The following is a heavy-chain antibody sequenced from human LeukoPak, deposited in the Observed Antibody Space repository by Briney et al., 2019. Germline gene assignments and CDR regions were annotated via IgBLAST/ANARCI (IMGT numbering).Heavy chain of an antibody. CDR2: ISGGGGST. CDR1: GFPLSSYA. D-gene: IGHD6-19*01. V-gene: IGHV3-23*01. Sequence: PGGSLRLSCAASGFPLSSYAMSWVRQAPGKGLEWVSGISGGGGSTFCADSVKGRFTISRDNSKNTPYLQMNSLRAEDTAVYYCVNLYSSNYWGQGTLVTVSS. CDR3: VNLYSSNY. J-gene: IGHJ4*02.